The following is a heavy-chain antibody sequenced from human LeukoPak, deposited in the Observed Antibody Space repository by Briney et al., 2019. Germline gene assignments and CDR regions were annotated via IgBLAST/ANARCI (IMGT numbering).Heavy chain of an antibody. Sequence: PGGSLRLSCAASGITVSSNYMSWVRQAPGKGLEWVSVIYSGGSTYYADSVKGRFTISRDNSKNTLYLQMNSLRAEDTAVYYCARGIAVAHDAFDIWGQGTMVTVSS. V-gene: IGHV3-53*01. CDR3: ARGIAVAHDAFDI. J-gene: IGHJ3*02. CDR1: GITVSSNY. CDR2: IYSGGST. D-gene: IGHD6-19*01.